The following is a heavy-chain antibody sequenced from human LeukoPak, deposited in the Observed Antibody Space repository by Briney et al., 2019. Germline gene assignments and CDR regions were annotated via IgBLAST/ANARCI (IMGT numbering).Heavy chain of an antibody. CDR3: AIDRQEYDILTGYLGVFDP. CDR1: GGSISSYY. D-gene: IGHD3-9*01. V-gene: IGHV4-59*01. Sequence: PSETLSLTCTVSGGSISSYYWSWIRQPPGKGLEWIGYIYYSGSTNFNPSLKSRVTISVDTSKNQFSLKLSSVTAADTAVYYCAIDRQEYDILTGYLGVFDPWGQGTLVTVSS. J-gene: IGHJ5*02. CDR2: IYYSGST.